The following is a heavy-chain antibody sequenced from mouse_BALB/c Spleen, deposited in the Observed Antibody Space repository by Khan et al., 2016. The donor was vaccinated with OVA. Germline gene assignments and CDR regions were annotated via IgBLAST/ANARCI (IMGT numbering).Heavy chain of an antibody. J-gene: IGHJ2*01. Sequence: QVQLKQSGAELARPGASVKMSCKASGYTFTSYTMHWVKQRPGQGLEWIGYINPSSGYTKYNQKFKDKATLTADKSSSTAYMKLSSLTSEDSAVYYSSRTHERWGQGTTLTVSS. CDR2: INPSSGYT. CDR3: SRTHER. V-gene: IGHV1-4*01. CDR1: GYTFTSYT.